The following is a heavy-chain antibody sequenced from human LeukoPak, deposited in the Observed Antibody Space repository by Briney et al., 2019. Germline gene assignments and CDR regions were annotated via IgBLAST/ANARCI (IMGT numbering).Heavy chain of an antibody. Sequence: ASVKVSCKASGYTFTGYYMHWVRQAPGQGLERMGWINPNSGGTNYAQKFQGRVTMTRDTSISTAYMELSRLRSDDTAVYYCARDLARPTIPYNWFDPWGQGTLVTVSS. J-gene: IGHJ5*02. V-gene: IGHV1-2*02. CDR1: GYTFTGYY. CDR2: INPNSGGT. CDR3: ARDLARPTIPYNWFDP. D-gene: IGHD4/OR15-4a*01.